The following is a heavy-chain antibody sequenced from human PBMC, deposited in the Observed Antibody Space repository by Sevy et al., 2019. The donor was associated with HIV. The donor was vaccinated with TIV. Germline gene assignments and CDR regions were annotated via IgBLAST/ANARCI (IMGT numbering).Heavy chain of an antibody. CDR3: AGGDYDFWSGYYYPRRYYYYYGMDV. CDR1: GGSFSGYY. CDR2: INHSGST. J-gene: IGHJ6*02. D-gene: IGHD3-3*01. Sequence: SETLSLTCAVYGGSFSGYYWSWIRQPPGKGLEWIGEINHSGSTNYNPSLKSRVTISVDTSKNQFSLKLSSVTAADTAVYYWAGGDYDFWSGYYYPRRYYYYYGMDVWGQGTTVTVSS. V-gene: IGHV4-34*01.